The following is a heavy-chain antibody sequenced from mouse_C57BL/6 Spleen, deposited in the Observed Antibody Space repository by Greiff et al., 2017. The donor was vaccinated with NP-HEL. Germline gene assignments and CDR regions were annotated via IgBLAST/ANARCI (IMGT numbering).Heavy chain of an antibody. CDR2: IHPNSGST. CDR1: GYTFTSYW. D-gene: IGHD1-1*01. CDR3: ARFNYYGSSPYYFDY. J-gene: IGHJ2*01. Sequence: VQLQQPGAELVKPGASVKLSCKASGYTFTSYWMHWVKQRPGQGLEWIGMIHPNSGSTNYNEKFKSKATLTVDKSSSTAYMQLSSLTSEDSAVYYCARFNYYGSSPYYFDYWGQGTTLTVSS. V-gene: IGHV1-64*01.